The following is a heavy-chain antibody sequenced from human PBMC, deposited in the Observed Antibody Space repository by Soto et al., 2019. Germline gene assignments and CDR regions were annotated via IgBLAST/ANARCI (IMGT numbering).Heavy chain of an antibody. V-gene: IGHV1-2*02. CDR3: ARGNVLRFLEWLFRGFDP. J-gene: IGHJ5*02. CDR1: GYTFTGYY. Sequence: ASVKVSCKASGYTFTGYYMHWVRQAPGQGLEWMGWINPSSGGTNYAQKFQGRVTMTRDTSISTAYMELSRLRSDDTAAYYCARGNVLRFLEWLFRGFDPWGQGTLVTVSS. CDR2: INPSSGGT. D-gene: IGHD3-3*01.